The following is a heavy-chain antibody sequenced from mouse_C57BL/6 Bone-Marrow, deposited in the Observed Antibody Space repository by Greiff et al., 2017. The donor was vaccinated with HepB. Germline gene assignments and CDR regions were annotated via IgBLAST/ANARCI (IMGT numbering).Heavy chain of an antibody. Sequence: DVMLVESGGGLVKPGGSLKLSCAASGFTFSSYAMSWVRQTPEKRLEWVATISDGGSYTYYPDNVKGRFTISRDNAKNNLYLQMSHLKSEDTAMYYCARDNRATVDYWGQGTTLTVSS. CDR3: ARDNRATVDY. CDR2: ISDGGSYT. CDR1: GFTFSSYA. J-gene: IGHJ2*01. D-gene: IGHD1-1*01. V-gene: IGHV5-4*01.